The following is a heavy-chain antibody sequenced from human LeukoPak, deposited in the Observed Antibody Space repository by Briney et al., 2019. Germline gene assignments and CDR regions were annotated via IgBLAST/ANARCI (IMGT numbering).Heavy chain of an antibody. J-gene: IGHJ3*02. CDR3: ARPGGSKKAFDI. D-gene: IGHD3-10*01. Sequence: ASVKVSCKASGYTFTGYYMHWVRQARGQGLEWMGWINPNSGGTNYAQKFQGRVTMTRDTSISTAYMELSRLRSDDTAVYYCARPGGSKKAFDIWGQGTMVTVSS. CDR2: INPNSGGT. CDR1: GYTFTGYY. V-gene: IGHV1-2*02.